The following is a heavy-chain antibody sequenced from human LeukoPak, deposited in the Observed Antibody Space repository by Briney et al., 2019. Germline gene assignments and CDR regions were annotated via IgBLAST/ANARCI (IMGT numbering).Heavy chain of an antibody. CDR2: IKEDGSQK. J-gene: IGHJ3*02. V-gene: IGHV3-7*01. Sequence: PGGSLRLSCAASGFTFRDYWMSWVRQSPGKGLEWVANIKEDGSQKYDVDSVRGRFTISRDNAKNSLFLQMDSLRAEDTAVHYCAKDSRFCTGYDCRGDAFDSWGQGTMVTVTS. CDR3: AKDSRFCTGYDCRGDAFDS. CDR1: GFTFRDYW. D-gene: IGHD2-8*02.